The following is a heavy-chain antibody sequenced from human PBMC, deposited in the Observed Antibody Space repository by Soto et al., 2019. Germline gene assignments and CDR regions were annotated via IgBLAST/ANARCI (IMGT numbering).Heavy chain of an antibody. CDR1: KFTFSAYA. CDR3: TRDPSGARIGAFDF. D-gene: IGHD6-25*01. V-gene: IGHV3-23*04. CDR2: ISGSGGGT. Sequence: EVQVVESGGGLVQPGGSLRLSCATSKFTFSAYAMTWVRQAPGEGLEWVSAISGSGGGTSYADSVKGRFSISRDNSKNTLYLRMNSLRVEDTAVYYCTRDPSGARIGAFDFWGQGIVVTVSS. J-gene: IGHJ3*01.